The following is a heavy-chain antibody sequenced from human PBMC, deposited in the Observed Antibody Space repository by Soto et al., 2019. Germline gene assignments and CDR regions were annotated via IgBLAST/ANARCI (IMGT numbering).Heavy chain of an antibody. V-gene: IGHV1-18*01. J-gene: IGHJ6*02. CDR1: GYTFTSYG. CDR3: ARDPLGGGYCSGGSCYSFLYYYGMDV. CDR2: ISAYNGNT. Sequence: ASVKVSCKASGYTFTSYGISWVRQAPGQGLEWMGWISAYNGNTNDAQKLQGRVTMTTDTSTSTAYMELRSLRSDDTAVYYCARDPLGGGYCSGGSCYSFLYYYGMDVWGQGTTVPVSS. D-gene: IGHD2-15*01.